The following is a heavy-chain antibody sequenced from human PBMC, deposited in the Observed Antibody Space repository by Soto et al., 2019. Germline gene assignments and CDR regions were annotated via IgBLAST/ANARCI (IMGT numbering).Heavy chain of an antibody. CDR2: FIPILDMA. D-gene: IGHD2-21*01. V-gene: IGHV1-69*02. CDR1: GGTFNTYT. Sequence: QVQVVQSGAEVKKPESSVKVSCKPSGGTFNTYTVNWVRLAPGHGLEWMGRFIPILDMANYAQKFQDRVTIPADRSTFTAYMELNSLTSDDTAVYYCAITYCRDNSCPRDFDFWGPGTRVNVSS. CDR3: AITYCRDNSCPRDFDF. J-gene: IGHJ4*02.